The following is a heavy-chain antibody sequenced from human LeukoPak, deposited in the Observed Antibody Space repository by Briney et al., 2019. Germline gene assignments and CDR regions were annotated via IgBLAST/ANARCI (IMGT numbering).Heavy chain of an antibody. Sequence: GGSLRLSCAASGFTFSSYSMNWVRQAPGKGLEWVSSISSSSSYIYYADSVKGRFTFSRDNAKNSLYLQMNSLRAEDTATYYCAKGSSSSRPYYFDYWGQGTLVTVSS. D-gene: IGHD6-6*01. CDR3: AKGSSSSRPYYFDY. CDR2: ISSSSSYI. V-gene: IGHV3-21*04. J-gene: IGHJ4*02. CDR1: GFTFSSYS.